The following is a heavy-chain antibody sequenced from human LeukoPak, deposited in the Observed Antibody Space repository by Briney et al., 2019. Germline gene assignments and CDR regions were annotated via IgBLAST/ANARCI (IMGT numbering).Heavy chain of an antibody. D-gene: IGHD5-18*01. J-gene: IGHJ5*02. V-gene: IGHV1-18*01. Sequence: GASVKVSCKASGYTFTSYGISWVRQAPGQGLEWMGWISAYNGNTNYAQKLQGRVTMTTDTSTSTAYMELRSLRSGDTAVYYCARVADTAMVTGWFDPWGQGTLVTVSS. CDR3: ARVADTAMVTGWFDP. CDR2: ISAYNGNT. CDR1: GYTFTSYG.